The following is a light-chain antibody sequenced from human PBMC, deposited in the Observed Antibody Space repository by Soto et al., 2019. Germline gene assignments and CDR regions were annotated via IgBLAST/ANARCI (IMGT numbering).Light chain of an antibody. CDR1: SSNIGAGSD. J-gene: IGLJ2*01. CDR2: ANT. CDR3: QSYDSSLSALV. V-gene: IGLV1-40*01. Sequence: QPVLTQPPSVSGAPGQRVTISCTGSSSNIGAGSDVHWYQQLPGTAPKLLIYANTNRPSGVPDRFSGSKSGTSASLAITGLQADDEADYYCQSYDSSLSALVFGGGTKVTVL.